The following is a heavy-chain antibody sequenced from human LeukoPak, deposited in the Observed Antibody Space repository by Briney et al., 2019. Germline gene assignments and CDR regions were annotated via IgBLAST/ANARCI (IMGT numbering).Heavy chain of an antibody. J-gene: IGHJ6*03. CDR2: IYHSGST. Sequence: SETLSLTCNVSGGSITGYYWSWVRQSPGKGLEWIGYIYHSGSTNYNPSLKSRVTLSVDTSKEQISLKLTSVTAADTAVYYCARRPIVPGVDNYYYYMDVWGEGATVIVSS. CDR1: GGSITGYY. D-gene: IGHD5-12*01. CDR3: ARRPIVPGVDNYYYYMDV. V-gene: IGHV4-59*08.